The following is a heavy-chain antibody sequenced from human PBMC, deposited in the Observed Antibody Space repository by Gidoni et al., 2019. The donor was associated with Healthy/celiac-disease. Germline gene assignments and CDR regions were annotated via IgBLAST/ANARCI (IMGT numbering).Heavy chain of an antibody. Sequence: EVQLLESGGGLVQPGGSLSLSCPAAGFTFSSYALSWVRQAPGKGLEWVSAISGSGGSTYYADSVKGRFTISRDNSKNTLYLQMNSLRAEDTAVYYCAKDDGYCSSTSCFYYFDYWGQGTLVTVSS. V-gene: IGHV3-23*01. CDR1: GFTFSSYA. D-gene: IGHD2-2*03. CDR2: ISGSGGST. CDR3: AKDDGYCSSTSCFYYFDY. J-gene: IGHJ4*02.